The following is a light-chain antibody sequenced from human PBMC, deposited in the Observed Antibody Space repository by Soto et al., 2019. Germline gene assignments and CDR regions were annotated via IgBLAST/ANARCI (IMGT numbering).Light chain of an antibody. CDR3: CYSVASHV. V-gene: IGLV2-11*01. Sequence: PAGLPSPGPSVTFCFTLTNSDVGGYNYVSWYQQHPGKAPKLMIYDVSKRPSGVPDRFSGSKSGNTASLTISGLQVEDEAASYCCYSVASHVFGPSTKV. CDR1: NSDVGGYNY. J-gene: IGLJ1*01. CDR2: DVS.